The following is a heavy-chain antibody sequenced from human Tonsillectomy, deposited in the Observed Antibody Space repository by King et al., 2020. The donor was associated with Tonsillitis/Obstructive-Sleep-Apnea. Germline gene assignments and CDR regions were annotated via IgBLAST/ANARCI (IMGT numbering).Heavy chain of an antibody. J-gene: IGHJ5*02. CDR1: GYTFTSYD. D-gene: IGHD3-3*01. Sequence: QLVQSGAEVKKPGASVKVSCKASGYTFTSYDINWVRQATGQGLEWMGWMNPNSGNTGYAQKFQGRVTMTRNTSISTAYMELSGLRSEDTAVYYCARGYDFWSGYSNWCDPWGQGTLVTVSS. V-gene: IGHV1-8*01. CDR3: ARGYDFWSGYSNWCDP. CDR2: MNPNSGNT.